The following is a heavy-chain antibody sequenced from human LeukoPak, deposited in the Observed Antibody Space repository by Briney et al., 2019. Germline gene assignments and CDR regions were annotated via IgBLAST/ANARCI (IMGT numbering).Heavy chain of an antibody. CDR1: GFTFSSYS. V-gene: IGHV3-21*01. D-gene: IGHD2-15*01. CDR2: ISSSSSYR. Sequence: KTGGSLRLSCTGSGFTFSSYSMNWVRQAPGKGLEWVSSISSSSSYRYYEESVKGRFSISRDNARNSLYLQMNSLRAEDTAVYYCARAPHPYCSGGNCIYFDYWGQGTLVTVSS. CDR3: ARAPHPYCSGGNCIYFDY. J-gene: IGHJ4*02.